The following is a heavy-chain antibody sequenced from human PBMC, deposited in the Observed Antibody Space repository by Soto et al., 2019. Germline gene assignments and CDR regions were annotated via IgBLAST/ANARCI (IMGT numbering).Heavy chain of an antibody. D-gene: IGHD4-17*01. Sequence: QVHLVQSGAEVKKPGSSVKVSCKYSGGTFRTESINWVRQAPGQGREWMGGILPFFGTAEYAPRFQSWVIIPAGGATRPAYMALGGLTSQETAVYCCARGHEYGGNSDAFDVWCQGTMVTV. V-gene: IGHV1-69*13. J-gene: IGHJ3*01. CDR2: ILPFFGTA. CDR1: GGTFRTES. CDR3: ARGHEYGGNSDAFDV.